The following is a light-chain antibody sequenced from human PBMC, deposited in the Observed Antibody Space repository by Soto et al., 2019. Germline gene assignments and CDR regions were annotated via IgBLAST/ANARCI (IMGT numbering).Light chain of an antibody. V-gene: IGLV2-11*01. J-gene: IGLJ1*01. CDR2: DVN. Sequence: QSALTQPRSVSGSPGQSVTISCTGTTSDVGGYNYVSWYQQHPGKAPKFIIYDVNKRPSGVPDRFSGSKSGNTASLTISGLQAEDEADYFCCSYAGSFPYVFGTGTKSPS. CDR1: TSDVGGYNY. CDR3: CSYAGSFPYV.